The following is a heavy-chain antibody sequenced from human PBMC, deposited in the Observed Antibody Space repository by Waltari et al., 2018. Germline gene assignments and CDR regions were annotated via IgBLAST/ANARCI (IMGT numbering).Heavy chain of an antibody. D-gene: IGHD5-12*01. Sequence: EMQLVESGGGLVKPGGSLRLSCAASGFSFSTYSMNWVRQAPGKGMEWVSSISSRSPYIYDADSVKGRFTISRDYAKNLLYLQMNSLRVEDTAVYYCASLDIVLITSPLESRPDIWGQGTLVTVSS. CDR2: ISSRSPYI. V-gene: IGHV3-21*01. CDR3: ASLDIVLITSPLESRPDI. J-gene: IGHJ4*02. CDR1: GFSFSTYS.